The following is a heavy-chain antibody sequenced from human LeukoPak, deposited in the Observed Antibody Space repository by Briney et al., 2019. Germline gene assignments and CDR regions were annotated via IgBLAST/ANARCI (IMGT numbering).Heavy chain of an antibody. Sequence: GGSLRLSCAASGFTFSSYSMNWVRQAPGKGLEWVSSISSSSSYIYYADSVKGRFTISRDNAKNSLYLQMNSLRAEDTAVYYCARVSYYDSSGYPHDAFDIWGQGTMVTVSS. CDR2: ISSSSSYI. CDR3: ARVSYYDSSGYPHDAFDI. D-gene: IGHD3-22*01. J-gene: IGHJ3*02. CDR1: GFTFSSYS. V-gene: IGHV3-21*01.